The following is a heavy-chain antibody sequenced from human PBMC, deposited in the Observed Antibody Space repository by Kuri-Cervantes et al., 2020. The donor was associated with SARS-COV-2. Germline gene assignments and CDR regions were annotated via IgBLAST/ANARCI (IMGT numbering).Heavy chain of an antibody. V-gene: IGHV3-23*01. Sequence: GESLKISCAASGFTFSSYAMSWVRQAPGKGLEWVSAISGSGGSTYYADSVKGRFTISRDNSKNTLYLQMNSLRAGDTAVYYCAKEGRVPAARYYYYGMDVWGQGTTVTVSS. CDR2: ISGSGGST. J-gene: IGHJ6*02. D-gene: IGHD2-2*01. CDR3: AKEGRVPAARYYYYGMDV. CDR1: GFTFSSYA.